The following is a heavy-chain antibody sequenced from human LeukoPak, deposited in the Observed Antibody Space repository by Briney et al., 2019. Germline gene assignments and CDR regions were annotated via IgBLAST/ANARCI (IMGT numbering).Heavy chain of an antibody. CDR1: GFTFGDYA. J-gene: IGHJ6*03. CDR2: IKSKAYGGTT. V-gene: IGHV3-49*04. CDR3: TRGRGGLNYYYYMDV. Sequence: GGSLRLSCTASGFTFGDYAMNWVRQAPGKGLEWLGFIKSKAYGGTTEYAASVKGRFMISRDDSKNNAYLQMNSLKTEETAVYYCTRGRGGLNYYYYMDVWGKGTTVTVSS. D-gene: IGHD4-23*01.